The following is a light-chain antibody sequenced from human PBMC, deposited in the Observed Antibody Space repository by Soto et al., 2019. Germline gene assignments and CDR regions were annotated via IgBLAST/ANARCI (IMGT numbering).Light chain of an antibody. Sequence: QSALTQPPPASGPPGKSFAFSCTGTSSDVGGYNYVSWYQQHPGKAPKLMIYEVNKRPSGVPDRFSGSKSGNTASLTVSGLQAEDEADYYCSSYAGSSNVFGTGTKLTVL. J-gene: IGLJ1*01. CDR1: SSDVGGYNY. CDR2: EVN. CDR3: SSYAGSSNV. V-gene: IGLV2-8*01.